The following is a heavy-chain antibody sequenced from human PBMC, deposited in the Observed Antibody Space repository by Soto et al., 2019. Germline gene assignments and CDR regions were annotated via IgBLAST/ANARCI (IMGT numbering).Heavy chain of an antibody. D-gene: IGHD5-12*01. CDR1: GYTFTNYA. J-gene: IGHJ4*02. V-gene: IGHV1-3*05. CDR2: INAGNGNT. CDR3: ASVSGYSLPDY. Sequence: QVQLVQSGAEEKKPGASVKVSCKASGYTFTNYATHRVRQAPGQRLEWMGWINAGNGNTKYSQKFQGRVTITRDTSASTAYMELSSLRSEDTAVYYCASVSGYSLPDYWGQGTLVTVSS.